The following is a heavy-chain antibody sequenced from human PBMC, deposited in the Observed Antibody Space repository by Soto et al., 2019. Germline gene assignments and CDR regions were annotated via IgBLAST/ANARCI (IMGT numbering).Heavy chain of an antibody. CDR2: IYPGDSDT. Sequence: PGAALKISCKGSGYIFTNYWIASVPQMPGKGLEWMGLIYPGDSDTRYSPSFQGQVTISADKSISTAYLQWSSLKASDTAMYYCARQGRVSGTSDYYYYMDVWGNATTVTVSS. D-gene: IGHD6-19*01. CDR1: GYIFTNYW. CDR3: ARQGRVSGTSDYYYYMDV. V-gene: IGHV5-51*01. J-gene: IGHJ6*03.